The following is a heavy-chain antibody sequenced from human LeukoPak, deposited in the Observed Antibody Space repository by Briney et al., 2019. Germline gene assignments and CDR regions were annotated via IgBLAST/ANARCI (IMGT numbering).Heavy chain of an antibody. V-gene: IGHV4-34*01. CDR2: INHSGST. J-gene: IGHJ4*02. CDR1: GGSFSGYY. Sequence: PSETLSLTCAVCGGSFSGYYWTWIRQPPGKGLEWIGEINHSGSTNYNPSLKSRVTISVDTSKNQFSLKLSSVTAADTAVYYCARARYYDILTGYYPYFDYWGQGTLVTVSS. D-gene: IGHD3-9*01. CDR3: ARARYYDILTGYYPYFDY.